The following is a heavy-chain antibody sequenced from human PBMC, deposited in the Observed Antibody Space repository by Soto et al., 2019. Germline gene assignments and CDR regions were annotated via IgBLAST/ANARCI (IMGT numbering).Heavy chain of an antibody. J-gene: IGHJ4*02. CDR2: INYSGST. V-gene: IGHV4-31*03. CDR1: GGSISSGGYY. Sequence: SETLSLTCTVSGGSISSGGYYWSWIRQHPGKGLEWIGYINYSGSTYYNPSLRSRVTISVDTSDSQLSLKMSSVTAADTAVYYCARYYYDRSGYYGLDYWGQGTLVTVSS. CDR3: ARYYYDRSGYYGLDY. D-gene: IGHD3-22*01.